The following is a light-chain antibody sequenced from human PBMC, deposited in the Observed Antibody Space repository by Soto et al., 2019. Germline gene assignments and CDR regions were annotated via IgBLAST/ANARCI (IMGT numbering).Light chain of an antibody. CDR2: AAS. CDR1: QGIVRY. V-gene: IGKV1-39*01. CDR3: QQSYSAPQT. J-gene: IGKJ1*01. Sequence: DIQMTQSPSSLSASVGDRVTITCRASQGIVRYLNWYQQKPGKAPKLLIYAASSLQSGVPSRFSGSGSGTDFTLTISSLQPEDFATYYCQQSYSAPQTFGQGTKVDIK.